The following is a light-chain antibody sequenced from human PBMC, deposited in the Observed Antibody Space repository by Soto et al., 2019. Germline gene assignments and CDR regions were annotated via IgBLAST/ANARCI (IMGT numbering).Light chain of an antibody. V-gene: IGKV3-20*01. CDR2: DAS. Sequence: EFLFTQSPATLSLSLGESATLSCRASQTVRNNSLAWYQQKNGQPPRLLIYDASSRATGIPDRFSGGGSGTDFTLPISSLEPEDFLVYYCQQFSSYPLTFGGGTKVDIK. J-gene: IGKJ4*01. CDR1: QTVRNNS. CDR3: QQFSSYPLT.